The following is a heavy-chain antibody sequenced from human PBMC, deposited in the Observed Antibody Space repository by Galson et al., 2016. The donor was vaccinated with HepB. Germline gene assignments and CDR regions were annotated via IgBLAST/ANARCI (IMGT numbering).Heavy chain of an antibody. CDR3: ARVSWASHS. V-gene: IGHV4-61*01. CDR1: GDSVRSGSFY. D-gene: IGHD7-27*01. Sequence: SETLSLTCTVSGDSVRSGSFYWSWFRQPPGKGLESIGYMSYPGNTDYNPSLKSRVTISADTSKNQFSLNLRSVTAADTAVYFCARVSWASHSWGHGTLVTVSS. CDR2: MSYPGNT. J-gene: IGHJ4*03.